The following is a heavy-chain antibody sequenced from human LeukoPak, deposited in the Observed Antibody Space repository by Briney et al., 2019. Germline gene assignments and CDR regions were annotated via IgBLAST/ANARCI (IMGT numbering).Heavy chain of an antibody. CDR1: GYTFTGYY. J-gene: IGHJ4*02. CDR3: ARAYYGDYEPHFDY. CDR2: INPNSGGT. D-gene: IGHD4-17*01. V-gene: IGHV1-2*02. Sequence: ASVKVSCKASGYTFTGYYMHWVRQAPGQGVAWMGWINPNSGGTNYAQKFQGRVTMTRDTSISTAYMELSRLRSDDTAVYYCARAYYGDYEPHFDYWGQGTLVTVSS.